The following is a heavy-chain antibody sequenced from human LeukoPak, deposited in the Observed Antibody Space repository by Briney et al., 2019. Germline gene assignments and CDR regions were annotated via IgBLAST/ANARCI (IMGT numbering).Heavy chain of an antibody. CDR2: INWNGGST. V-gene: IGHV3-20*04. Sequence: GGSLRLSCAASGFTFSSYAMSWVRQAPGKGLEWVSGINWNGGSTGYADSVKGRFTISRDNAKNSLYLQMNSLRAEDTALYYCARADWNLYFDYWGQGTLVTVSS. D-gene: IGHD1-1*01. CDR3: ARADWNLYFDY. CDR1: GFTFSSYA. J-gene: IGHJ4*02.